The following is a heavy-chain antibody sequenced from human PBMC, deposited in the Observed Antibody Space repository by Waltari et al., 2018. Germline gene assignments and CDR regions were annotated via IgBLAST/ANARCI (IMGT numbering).Heavy chain of an antibody. V-gene: IGHV3-23*03. Sequence: EVQLLESGGGLVQPGGSLRLSCAASGFTFSSYAMRWVRQAPGKGLEWVSVIYSGGSTYYADSVKGRFTISRDNSKNTLYLQMNSLRAEDTAVYYCAKCRDGYNSWTDYWGQGTLVTVSS. D-gene: IGHD5-12*01. CDR1: GFTFSSYA. J-gene: IGHJ4*02. CDR3: AKCRDGYNSWTDY. CDR2: IYSGGST.